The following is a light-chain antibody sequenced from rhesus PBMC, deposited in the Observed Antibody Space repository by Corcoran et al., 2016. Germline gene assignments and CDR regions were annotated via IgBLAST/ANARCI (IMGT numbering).Light chain of an antibody. V-gene: IGKV1-38*01. CDR1: QGISSY. J-gene: IGKJ2*01. Sequence: DIQMTQSPSSVSASVGDRVTITCRASQGISSYLAWYQQKPGKAPHLLIYDESTLQSGVPSRFSGSGSGTHFTLTINSLQPEDFAVYYCQQRNGYPSSFGRGTKVEIK. CDR3: QQRNGYPSS. CDR2: DES.